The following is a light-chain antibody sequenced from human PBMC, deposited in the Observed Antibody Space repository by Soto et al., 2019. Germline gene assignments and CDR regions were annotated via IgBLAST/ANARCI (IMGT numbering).Light chain of an antibody. CDR3: QNYNSAPPAGT. CDR2: AAS. V-gene: IGKV1-27*01. Sequence: DFQMTQSPSSLSASVGDRVTITCRASQGINNHLAWFQQKPGKVPTVLIYAASTMKSGVPSRFSGSGSGTEFTLTTSSLQPEDVATYYCQNYNSAPPAGTFGGGTKVEIK. CDR1: QGINNH. J-gene: IGKJ4*01.